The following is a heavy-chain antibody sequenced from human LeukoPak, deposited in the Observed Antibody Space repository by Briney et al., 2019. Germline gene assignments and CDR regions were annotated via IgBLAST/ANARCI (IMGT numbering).Heavy chain of an antibody. V-gene: IGHV1-69*01. CDR1: GGTFSSYA. CDR3: ARARLRYCSSTSCYSGIAAAGSFDY. J-gene: IGHJ4*02. D-gene: IGHD2-2*02. Sequence: ASVKVSCKASGGTFSSYAISWVRQAPGQGLEWMGGIIPIFGTANYAQKFRGRVTITADESTSTAYMELSSLRSEDTAVYYCARARLRYCSSTSCYSGIAAAGSFDYWGQGTLVTVSS. CDR2: IIPIFGTA.